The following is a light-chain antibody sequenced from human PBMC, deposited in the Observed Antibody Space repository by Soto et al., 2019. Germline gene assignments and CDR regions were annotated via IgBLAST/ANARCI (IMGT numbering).Light chain of an antibody. J-gene: IGLJ1*01. CDR2: EVN. V-gene: IGLV2-8*01. CDR3: TSYAGGNNV. CDR1: SSDVGGYNY. Sequence: QCALTQPPSESGSPGQSVTISCTGTSSDVGGYNYVSWYQQYPGKVPKLMVYEVNKRPSGVPDRFSGSKSGNTASLTVSGLQAEDEADYYCTSYAGGNNVFGTGTKVTVL.